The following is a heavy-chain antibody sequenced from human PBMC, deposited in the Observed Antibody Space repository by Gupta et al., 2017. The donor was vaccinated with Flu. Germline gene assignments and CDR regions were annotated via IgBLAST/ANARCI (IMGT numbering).Heavy chain of an antibody. CDR2: ISSSSSYI. J-gene: IGHJ3*02. V-gene: IGHV3-21*01. Sequence: VRQGPGKGLEWVSSISSSSSYIYYAYSVKGRFTISRDNAKNSLYRQMNSLRAEDTAVYCCARGWELGRDAFDIWGQGTMVTVSS. CDR3: ARGWELGRDAFDI. D-gene: IGHD1-26*01.